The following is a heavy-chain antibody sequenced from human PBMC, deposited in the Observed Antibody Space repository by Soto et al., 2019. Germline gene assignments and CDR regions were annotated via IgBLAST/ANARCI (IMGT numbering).Heavy chain of an antibody. CDR2: IIPIFGTA. D-gene: IGHD3-3*01. J-gene: IGHJ6*02. Sequence: QVQLVQSGAEVKKPGSSVKVSCKASGGTFSSYTISWVRQAPGQGLEWMGGIIPIFGTANYAQKFQGRVTSTADESTSTAYMELSSLRSEDTAVYYCARGGSTIFGVVISPPYGMDVWGQGTTVTVSS. CDR1: GGTFSSYT. CDR3: ARGGSTIFGVVISPPYGMDV. V-gene: IGHV1-69*01.